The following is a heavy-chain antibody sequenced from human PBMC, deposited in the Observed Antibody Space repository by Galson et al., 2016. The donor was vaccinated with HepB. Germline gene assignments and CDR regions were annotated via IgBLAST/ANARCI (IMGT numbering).Heavy chain of an antibody. CDR3: ARYLRVYYFFGLDV. CDR1: GGSLSTYY. J-gene: IGHJ6*02. CDR2: VNDSGSS. D-gene: IGHD2/OR15-2a*01. V-gene: IGHV4-34*01. Sequence: SETLSLTCAVYGGSLSTYYWAWIRQPPGKGLEWIGEVNDSGSSNHNPSLKSRVTISVDTSKNQFSLRLSSVTAADTAVYYCARYLRVYYFFGLDVWGQGTTVTVSS.